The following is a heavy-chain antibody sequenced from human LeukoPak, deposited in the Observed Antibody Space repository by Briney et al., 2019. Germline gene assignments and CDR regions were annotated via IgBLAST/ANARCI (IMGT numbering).Heavy chain of an antibody. CDR1: GYSISSGYY. J-gene: IGHJ6*02. D-gene: IGHD3-22*01. V-gene: IGHV4-30-4*01. CDR2: IYYSGST. Sequence: SETLSLTCTVSGYSISSGYYWSWIRQPPGKGLEWIGYIYYSGSTYYNPSLKSRVTISVDTSKNQFSLKLSSVTAADTAVYYCARAGFTMIPAFYYGMDVWGQGTTVTVSS. CDR3: ARAGFTMIPAFYYGMDV.